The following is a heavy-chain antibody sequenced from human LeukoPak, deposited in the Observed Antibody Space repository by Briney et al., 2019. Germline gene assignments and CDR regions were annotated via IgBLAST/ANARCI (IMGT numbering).Heavy chain of an antibody. CDR3: ARCGTNNRGYHYMDD. CDR1: GGSISSGDYY. D-gene: IGHD2/OR15-2a*01. V-gene: IGHV4-30-4*02. Sequence: SETLSLTYTVSGGSISSGDYYWSWIRQPPGKGLEWIGYIYYSGSTYYNPSLKSRVTISVDTSKNQFSLKVSSVTAADTAVYYCARCGTNNRGYHYMDDWGKGTTVTVSS. J-gene: IGHJ6*03. CDR2: IYYSGST.